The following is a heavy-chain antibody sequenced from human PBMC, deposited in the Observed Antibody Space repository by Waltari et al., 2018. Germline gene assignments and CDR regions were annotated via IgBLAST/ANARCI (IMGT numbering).Heavy chain of an antibody. CDR2: IYSGGST. J-gene: IGHJ4*02. D-gene: IGHD1-1*01. V-gene: IGHV3-53*05. CDR3: ARVFHWNGACDY. CDR1: GFTVSSNY. Sequence: EVQLVETGGGLIQPGGSLRLSCAASGFTVSSNYMSWVRQAPGKGLEWVSVIYSGGSTYYADSVKGRFTISRDNSKNTLYLQMSSLRSEDTAVYYCARVFHWNGACDYWGQGTLVTVSS.